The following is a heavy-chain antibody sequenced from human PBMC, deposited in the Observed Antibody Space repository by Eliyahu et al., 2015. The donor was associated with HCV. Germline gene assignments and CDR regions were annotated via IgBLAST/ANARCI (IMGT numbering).Heavy chain of an antibody. CDR1: GFXFDTYA. J-gene: IGHJ4*02. CDR3: AKDVQSGYDYFDY. D-gene: IGHD5-12*01. V-gene: IGHV3-23*04. CDR2: ISATGGST. Sequence: EVQLVESGGGFVQPGGSLRLSCAASGFXFDTYAMGWVRQAPGKGLQWVSVISATGGSTYYADSVQGRFTISRDNSKNTVYLQMSSLGAEDAAIYYCAKDVQSGYDYFDYWGQGTLVTVSS.